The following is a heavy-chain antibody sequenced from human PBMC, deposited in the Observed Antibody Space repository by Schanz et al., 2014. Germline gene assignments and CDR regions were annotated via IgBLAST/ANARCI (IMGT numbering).Heavy chain of an antibody. CDR3: ARDQYYFGSGNPFDI. J-gene: IGHJ3*02. V-gene: IGHV3-33*01. CDR1: GFTLSSYG. D-gene: IGHD3-10*01. Sequence: QVQLVESGGGVVQPGRSLRLSCSASGFTLSSYGMHWVRQAPGKGLEWLVVIWFDGTNKYNADSVKGRFTISRDTSKNTLYLLLNSLRAEDTAVYYCARDQYYFGSGNPFDIWGQGTMVTVSS. CDR2: IWFDGTNK.